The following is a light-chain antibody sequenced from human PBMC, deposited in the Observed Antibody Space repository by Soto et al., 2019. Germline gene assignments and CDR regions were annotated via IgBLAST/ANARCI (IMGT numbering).Light chain of an antibody. CDR3: SSYAGGKNFYV. CDR1: SSDVGSYNL. CDR2: EVT. Sequence: QSALTQPASVSGSPGQSITISCTGTSSDVGSYNLVSWYQQHPGKAPKFIIYEVTKRPSGVPDRFSGSKSGNTASLTVSGLQAEDEADYHCSSYAGGKNFYVFGTGTKLTVL. V-gene: IGLV2-8*01. J-gene: IGLJ1*01.